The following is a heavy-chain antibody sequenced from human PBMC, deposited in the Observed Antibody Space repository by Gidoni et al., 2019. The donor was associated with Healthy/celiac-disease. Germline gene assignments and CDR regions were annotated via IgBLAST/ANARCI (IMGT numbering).Heavy chain of an antibody. D-gene: IGHD3-10*01. J-gene: IGHJ6*04. CDR3: ARGRRGPAPGGMDV. V-gene: IGHV4-34*01. CDR2: SNHSRSN. Sequence: QVQLQQWRAGRVKPSETLSLSCAVYGGSFSCYYWSCSRQPPGKGLEWIGESNHSRSNNYNPSLKSRVTISVDTSKNQFSLKLSSVTAADTAVYYCARGRRGPAPGGMDVWGKGTTVTVSS. CDR1: GGSFSCYY.